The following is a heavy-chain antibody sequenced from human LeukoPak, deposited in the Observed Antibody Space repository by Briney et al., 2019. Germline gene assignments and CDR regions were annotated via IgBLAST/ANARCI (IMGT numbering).Heavy chain of an antibody. CDR1: GGSISSSNW. Sequence: SETLSLTCAVSGGSISSSNWWSWVRQPPGKGLEWIGEIYHSGSTNYNPSLKSRVTISVDKSKNQFSLKLSSVTAADTAVYYCARGRSRGYYGSGTPLDYWGQGTLVTVSS. CDR2: IYHSGST. CDR3: ARGRSRGYYGSGTPLDY. J-gene: IGHJ4*02. D-gene: IGHD3-10*01. V-gene: IGHV4-4*02.